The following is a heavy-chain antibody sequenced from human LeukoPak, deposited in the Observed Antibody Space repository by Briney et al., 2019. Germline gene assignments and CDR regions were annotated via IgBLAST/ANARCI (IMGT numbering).Heavy chain of an antibody. CDR2: INWNGGST. Sequence: PGGSLRLSCAASGFTFDDYGMSWVRQAPGNGLEWVSGINWNGGSTGYADSVKGRFTISRDNAKNSLYLQMNSLRAEDTAVYYCAKELGGWYSAPPNWFDPWGQGTLVTVSS. CDR1: GFTFDDYG. V-gene: IGHV3-20*04. J-gene: IGHJ5*02. D-gene: IGHD6-19*01. CDR3: AKELGGWYSAPPNWFDP.